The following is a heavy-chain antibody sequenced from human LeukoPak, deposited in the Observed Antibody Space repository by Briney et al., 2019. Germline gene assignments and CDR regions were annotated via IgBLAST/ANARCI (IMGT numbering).Heavy chain of an antibody. V-gene: IGHV1-18*01. D-gene: IGHD2-15*01. Sequence: ASVKVSCRASGYTFTSYSISWVRQAPGQGPEWMGWMSAYNGNTIYAQKVKGRVTMTTDTPTSTAYMELRSLKSDDTAVYYCARASYCSDGSCYSDYWGQGTLVTVSS. CDR2: MSAYNGNT. CDR3: ARASYCSDGSCYSDY. CDR1: GYTFTSYS. J-gene: IGHJ4*02.